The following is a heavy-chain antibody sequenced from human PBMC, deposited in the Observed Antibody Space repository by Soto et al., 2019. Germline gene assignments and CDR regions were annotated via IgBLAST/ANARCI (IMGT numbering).Heavy chain of an antibody. D-gene: IGHD2-2*01. CDR2: TYYRSKLYN. J-gene: IGHJ3*02. V-gene: IGHV6-1*01. CDR1: GDSVSSNSAA. Sequence: SQTLSLTCAISGDSVSSNSAAWNWIRQSPSRGLEWLGRTYYRSKLYNDYAVSVKSRMTINPDTSKNQFSLQLNSVTPEDTAVYYCARDPGGCSSTSCFPEAFDIWGQGTMVTVSS. CDR3: ARDPGGCSSTSCFPEAFDI.